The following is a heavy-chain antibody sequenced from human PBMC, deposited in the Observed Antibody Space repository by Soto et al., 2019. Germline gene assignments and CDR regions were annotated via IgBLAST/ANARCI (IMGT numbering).Heavy chain of an antibody. CDR3: ARQRTTVVTQAYFDH. V-gene: IGHV4-39*01. J-gene: IGHJ4*02. CDR2: IYYSGRT. CDR1: VESSSSSSYY. Sequence: SETLSVTCIVSVESSSSSSYYWGWILQPPGKGLEWIGSIYYSGRTYYNPSFKSRVTISIDTSKNQFSLKLSSVTATDTAVYYCARQRTTVVTQAYFDHWGQGALVTVSS. D-gene: IGHD2-21*02.